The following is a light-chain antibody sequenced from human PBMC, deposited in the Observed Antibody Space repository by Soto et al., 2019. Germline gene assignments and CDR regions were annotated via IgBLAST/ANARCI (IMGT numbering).Light chain of an antibody. CDR3: QQYYITPLT. J-gene: IGKJ4*01. CDR1: QSVLYSTNNKNY. Sequence: DIVMTQSPDSLAVSLGERATMNCKSSQSVLYSTNNKNYLAWYQQKPGQPPKLLIYWAATRESGVPDRFSGSGSGTDFTLTISSLQAEDVAVYYCQQYYITPLTFGGGTKVEIK. CDR2: WAA. V-gene: IGKV4-1*01.